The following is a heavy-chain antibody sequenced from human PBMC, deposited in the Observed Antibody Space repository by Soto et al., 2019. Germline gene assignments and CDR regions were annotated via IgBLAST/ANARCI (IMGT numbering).Heavy chain of an antibody. J-gene: IGHJ6*02. D-gene: IGHD5-18*01. CDR3: ARPSVDTARGFPYYYYGMDV. CDR2: ISYDGSNK. CDR1: GFTFSSYA. Sequence: QPGGSLRLSCAASGFTFSSYAMHWVRQAPGKGLEWVAVISYDGSNKYYADSVKGRFTISRDNSKNTLYLQMNSLRAEDTAVYYCARPSVDTARGFPYYYYGMDVWGQGTTVTVSS. V-gene: IGHV3-30-3*01.